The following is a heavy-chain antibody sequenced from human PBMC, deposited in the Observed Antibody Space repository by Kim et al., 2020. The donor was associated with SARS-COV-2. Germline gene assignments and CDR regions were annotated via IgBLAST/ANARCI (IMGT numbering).Heavy chain of an antibody. CDR3: AKVYYYDSSGLGGRFDL. V-gene: IGHV3-23*01. D-gene: IGHD3-22*01. CDR2: ISGSGGST. J-gene: IGHJ2*01. Sequence: GGSLRLSCAASGFTFSSYAMSWVRQAPGKGLEWVSAISGSGGSTYYADSVKGRFTISRDNSKNTLYLQMNSLRAEDTAVYYCAKVYYYDSSGLGGRFDLWGRGTLVTVSS. CDR1: GFTFSSYA.